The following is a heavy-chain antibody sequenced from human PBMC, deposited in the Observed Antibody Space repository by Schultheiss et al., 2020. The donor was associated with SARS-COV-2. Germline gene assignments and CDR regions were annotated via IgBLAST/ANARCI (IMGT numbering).Heavy chain of an antibody. Sequence: SETLSLTCAVYGGSFSGYYWSWIRQPPGKGLEWIGEINHSGSTNYNPSLKSRVTISVDTSKNQFSLKLSSVTSADTAVYYCARVGGSSSWYEYNWFDPWGQGTLVTVAS. CDR3: ARVGGSSSWYEYNWFDP. D-gene: IGHD6-13*01. J-gene: IGHJ5*02. CDR2: INHSGST. V-gene: IGHV4-34*01. CDR1: GGSFSGYY.